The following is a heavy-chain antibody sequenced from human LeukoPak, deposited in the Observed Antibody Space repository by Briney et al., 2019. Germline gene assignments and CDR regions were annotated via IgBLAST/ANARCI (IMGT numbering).Heavy chain of an antibody. J-gene: IGHJ4*02. CDR3: ASTYYYGSGSSN. D-gene: IGHD3-10*01. CDR2: INWNGGST. V-gene: IGHV3-20*04. CDR1: GFTFDDYG. Sequence: GGSLRLSCAASGFTFDDYGMSWVRQAPGKGLEWVSGINWNGGSTGYADSVKGRFTISRDNAKNSLYLQMNSLRAEDTALYYCASTYYYGSGSSNWGQGTLVTVSS.